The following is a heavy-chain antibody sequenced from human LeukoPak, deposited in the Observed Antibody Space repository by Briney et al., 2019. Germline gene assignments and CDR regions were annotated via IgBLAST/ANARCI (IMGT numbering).Heavy chain of an antibody. V-gene: IGHV1-18*01. J-gene: IGHJ6*02. CDR2: ISAYNGNT. D-gene: IGHD3-3*01. CDR3: ARDLRPITIFGVVITTYYYYGMDV. CDR1: GYTFTSYD. Sequence: ASVKVSCKASGYTFTSYDINWVRQAPGQGLEWMGWISAYNGNTNYAQKLQGRVTMTTDTSMSTAYMELRSLRSDDTAVYYCARDLRPITIFGVVITTYYYYGMDVWGQGTTVTVSS.